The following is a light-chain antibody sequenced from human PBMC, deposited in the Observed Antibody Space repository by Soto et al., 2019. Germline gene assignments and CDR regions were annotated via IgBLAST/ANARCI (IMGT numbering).Light chain of an antibody. CDR1: QSVSSSY. CDR2: GAS. J-gene: IGKJ2*01. Sequence: EIVLTQSPATLSLSPGERATLSCRASQSVSSSYLAWYQQKPGQAPRLLIYGASSRATGIPARFSGSGSGTDFTLTISSLEPDDFAVYYCQQYGSSPYTFGQGTKLEIK. V-gene: IGKV3-20*01. CDR3: QQYGSSPYT.